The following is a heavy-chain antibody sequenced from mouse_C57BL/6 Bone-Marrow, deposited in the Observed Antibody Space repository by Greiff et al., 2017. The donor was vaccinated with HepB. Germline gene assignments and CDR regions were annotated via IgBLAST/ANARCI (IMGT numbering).Heavy chain of an antibody. J-gene: IGHJ4*01. CDR2: IWRGGST. CDR1: GFSLTSYG. Sequence: QVQLKESGPGLVQPSQSLSITCTVSGFSLTSYGVHWVRQSPGKGLEWLGVIWRGGSTDYYAAFMSRLSTTKDNSKSQVFFKMNSLQADDTAIYYCAKRHYGSSSHAMDYWGQGTSVTVSS. CDR3: AKRHYGSSSHAMDY. D-gene: IGHD1-1*01. V-gene: IGHV2-5*01.